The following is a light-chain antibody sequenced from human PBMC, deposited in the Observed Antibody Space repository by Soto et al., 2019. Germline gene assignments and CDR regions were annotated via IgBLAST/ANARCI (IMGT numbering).Light chain of an antibody. CDR3: QQRQYWPPIT. Sequence: VVTQSPPTLSLSPGERGTLSCRTSLSVSSYLAWYQQKPGQAPRLLIYDASNRATGIPARFTGSGSGTDFNLTISTLEPEDFAVYYCQQRQYWPPITFGQGTRLEI. J-gene: IGKJ5*01. CDR2: DAS. CDR1: LSVSSY. V-gene: IGKV3-11*01.